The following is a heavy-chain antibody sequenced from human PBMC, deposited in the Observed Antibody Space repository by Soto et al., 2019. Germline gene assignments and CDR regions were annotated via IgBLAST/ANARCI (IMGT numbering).Heavy chain of an antibody. J-gene: IGHJ4*02. Sequence: GSLRLSCAASGFTFSSYSMNWVRQAPGKGLEWVSYISSSSSTIYYADSVKGRFTISRDNAKNSLYLQMNSLRDEDTAVYYCARMAIPIAAAGRDAFDYWGQGTLVTVSS. CDR3: ARMAIPIAAAGRDAFDY. CDR2: ISSSSSTI. D-gene: IGHD6-13*01. CDR1: GFTFSSYS. V-gene: IGHV3-48*02.